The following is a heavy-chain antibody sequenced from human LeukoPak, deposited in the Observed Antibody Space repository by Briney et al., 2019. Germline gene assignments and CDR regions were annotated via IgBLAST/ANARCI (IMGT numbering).Heavy chain of an antibody. CDR1: GYTFTSYG. J-gene: IGHJ4*02. V-gene: IGHV1-18*04. Sequence: ASVKVSCKASGYTFTSYGITWVRQAPGQGLEWMGWIGAYNGNTNYAQNLQGRVTMTTDTSTRTVYMELRSLRSDDTAVYYCAREDYCSGGSCYEGAVDYWGQGTLVTVSS. CDR2: IGAYNGNT. CDR3: AREDYCSGGSCYEGAVDY. D-gene: IGHD2-15*01.